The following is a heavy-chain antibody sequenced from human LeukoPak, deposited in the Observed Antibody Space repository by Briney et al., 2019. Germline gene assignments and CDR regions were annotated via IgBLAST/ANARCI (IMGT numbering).Heavy chain of an antibody. V-gene: IGHV3-11*04. J-gene: IGHJ4*02. CDR2: ISSSGSTI. CDR1: GFTFSDYY. CDR3: PRDVGRNWGTDY. Sequence: GGSLRLSCAASGFTFSDYYMSWIRQAPGKGLGWVSYISSSGSTIYYADSVKGRFTISRDNAKNSLYLQMNSLRAENTAVYYCPRDVGRNWGTDYWGQGTLVTVSS. D-gene: IGHD7-27*01.